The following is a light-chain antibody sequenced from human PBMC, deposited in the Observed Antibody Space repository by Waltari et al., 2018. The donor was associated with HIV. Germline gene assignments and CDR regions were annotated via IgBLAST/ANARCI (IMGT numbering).Light chain of an antibody. CDR3: QQYNNWPLRT. V-gene: IGKV3-15*01. Sequence: IVMTQSPATLSVYPGERATLSCRASQSVSSNLAWYQQKPGQAPRLLIFGASARATGIPARFSGSGSGTEFTLTISSLQSEDFAVYYGQQYNNWPLRTVGQGTKLEIK. CDR1: QSVSSN. CDR2: GAS. J-gene: IGKJ2*01.